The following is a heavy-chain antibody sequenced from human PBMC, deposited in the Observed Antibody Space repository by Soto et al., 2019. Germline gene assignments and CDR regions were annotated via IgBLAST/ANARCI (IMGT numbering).Heavy chain of an antibody. CDR2: FDPEDGET. CDR3: ATVISSGWYITNWFDP. CDR1: GYTLTELS. J-gene: IGHJ5*02. V-gene: IGHV1-24*01. Sequence: PSVKVSCKVSGYTLTELSMHWVRQAPGKGLEWMGGFDPEDGETIYAQKFQGRVTMTEDTSTDTAYMELSSLRSEDTAVYYCATVISSGWYITNWFDPWGQGTLVTVSS. D-gene: IGHD6-19*01.